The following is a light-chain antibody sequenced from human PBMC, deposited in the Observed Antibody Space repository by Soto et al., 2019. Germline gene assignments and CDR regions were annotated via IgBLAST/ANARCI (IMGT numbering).Light chain of an antibody. CDR3: QQYYSYPIT. J-gene: IGKJ5*01. CDR1: QGIRHD. Sequence: DIQMTQSPSSLSASVGDRVTITCRASQGIRHDLGWYQQKPGKAPKLLIYAASTLQSGVPSRFCGSGSGTDFTLTISCLQSEDFATYYCQQYYSYPITFGQGTRLEI. CDR2: AAS. V-gene: IGKV1-17*01.